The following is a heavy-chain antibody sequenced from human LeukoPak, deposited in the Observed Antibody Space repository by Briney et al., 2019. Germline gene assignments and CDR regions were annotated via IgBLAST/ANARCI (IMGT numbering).Heavy chain of an antibody. D-gene: IGHD5-18*01. CDR2: IYYSGST. Sequence: SETLSLTCTVSGGSISSYYWSWIRQPPGEGLEWMGYIYYSGSTNYNPSLKSRVNISVDTSKKQFSLKLSSVTAEDTAVYYCARDSDTAMGALGYWGQGTLVTVSS. J-gene: IGHJ4*02. V-gene: IGHV4-59*01. CDR1: GGSISSYY. CDR3: ARDSDTAMGALGY.